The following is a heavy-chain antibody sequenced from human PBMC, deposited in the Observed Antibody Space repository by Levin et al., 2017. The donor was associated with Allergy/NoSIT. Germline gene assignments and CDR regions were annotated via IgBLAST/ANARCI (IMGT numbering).Heavy chain of an antibody. Sequence: SGGSLRLSCTVSGGSVRSDNDYWSWIRQTPGKGLEWIGYIYDSGITNYNPSLKSRVTILVDTSKNQFFLKLSSVTAADTAVYYCAREHSVRAGSPGSDQIDGMDVWGQGTTVTVSS. V-gene: IGHV4-61*01. D-gene: IGHD3-10*01. J-gene: IGHJ6*02. CDR1: GGSVRSDNDY. CDR3: AREHSVRAGSPGSDQIDGMDV. CDR2: IYDSGIT.